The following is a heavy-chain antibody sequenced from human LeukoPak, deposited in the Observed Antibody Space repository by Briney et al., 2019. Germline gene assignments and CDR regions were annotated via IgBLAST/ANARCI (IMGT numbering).Heavy chain of an antibody. Sequence: GGSLRLSCAASGFTFSNHYMDWVRQAPGKGLEWVGRTKNKANSYTTQYAASVKGRFTISRDDSNHSLYLQMNSLKTEDPAVYYCARGSSGVTISSYGMDVWGKGTTVTVSS. J-gene: IGHJ6*04. D-gene: IGHD3-9*01. CDR1: GFTFSNHY. CDR2: TKNKANSYTT. V-gene: IGHV3-72*01. CDR3: ARGSSGVTISSYGMDV.